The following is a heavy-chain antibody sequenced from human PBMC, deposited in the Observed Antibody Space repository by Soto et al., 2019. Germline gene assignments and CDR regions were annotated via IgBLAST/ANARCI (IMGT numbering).Heavy chain of an antibody. V-gene: IGHV3-23*01. CDR2: ISGSGGST. CDR1: GFTFSSYA. J-gene: IGHJ4*02. D-gene: IGHD2-15*01. Sequence: GGSLRLSCAASGFTFSSYAMSWVRQAPGKGLEWVSAISGSGGSTYYADSVKGRFTISRDNSKNTLYLQMNSLRAEDTAVYYCAKDRHFPAGSYFENDYWGQGTLVTVSS. CDR3: AKDRHFPAGSYFENDY.